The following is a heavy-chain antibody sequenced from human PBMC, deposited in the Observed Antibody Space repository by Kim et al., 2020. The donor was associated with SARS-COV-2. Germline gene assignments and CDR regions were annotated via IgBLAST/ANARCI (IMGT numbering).Heavy chain of an antibody. CDR2: ISAYNGNT. V-gene: IGHV1-18*01. J-gene: IGHJ4*02. D-gene: IGHD2-2*01. CDR3: ARDSVVVVPAAMGLNYFDY. Sequence: ASVNVSCKASGYTFTSYGISWVRQAPGQGLEWMGWISAYNGNTNYAQKLQGRVTMTTDTSTSTAYMELRSLRSDDTAVYYCARDSVVVVPAAMGLNYFDYWGQGTLVTVSS. CDR1: GYTFTSYG.